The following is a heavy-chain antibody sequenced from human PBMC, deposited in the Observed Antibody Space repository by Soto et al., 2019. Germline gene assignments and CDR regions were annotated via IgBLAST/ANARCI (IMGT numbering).Heavy chain of an antibody. V-gene: IGHV4-31*03. D-gene: IGHD3-22*01. J-gene: IGHJ4*02. CDR2: ISYSGST. CDR1: GDSISSGAYY. Sequence: QVQLQESGPGLVKPSQTLSLTCTVSGDSISSGAYYWSWIRQHPGKGLEWIGYISYSGSTYYTPSLKSRVTISVDTSKNQFSLKLSSVTAADTALYYCARESSGYRSDYWGQGTLVTVSS. CDR3: ARESSGYRSDY.